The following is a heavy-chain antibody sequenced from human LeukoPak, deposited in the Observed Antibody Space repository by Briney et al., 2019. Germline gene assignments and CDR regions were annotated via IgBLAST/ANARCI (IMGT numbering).Heavy chain of an antibody. CDR1: GFTFSSYE. J-gene: IGHJ4*02. V-gene: IGHV3-48*03. Sequence: PGGSLRLSCAASGFTFSSYEMNRVRQAPGKGLEWVSYISSSGSTIYYADSVKGRFTISRDNAKNSLYLQMNSLRAEDTAVYYCARTQYYYGSGSPDYWGQGTLVTVS. D-gene: IGHD3-10*01. CDR3: ARTQYYYGSGSPDY. CDR2: ISSSGSTI.